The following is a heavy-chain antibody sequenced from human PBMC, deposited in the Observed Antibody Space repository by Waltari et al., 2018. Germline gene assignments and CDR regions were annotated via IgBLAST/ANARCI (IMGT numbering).Heavy chain of an antibody. Sequence: QVQLVQSGAEVKKPGASVKVSCKASGYTFTSYGISWVRQAAGQGLEWMGWISAYNGNTNYAQKLQGRVTMTTDTSTSTAYMELRSLRSDDTAVYYCARPLPYYDSSGYYSAVDYWGQGTLVTVSS. D-gene: IGHD3-22*01. CDR3: ARPLPYYDSSGYYSAVDY. J-gene: IGHJ4*02. CDR2: ISAYNGNT. V-gene: IGHV1-18*01. CDR1: GYTFTSYG.